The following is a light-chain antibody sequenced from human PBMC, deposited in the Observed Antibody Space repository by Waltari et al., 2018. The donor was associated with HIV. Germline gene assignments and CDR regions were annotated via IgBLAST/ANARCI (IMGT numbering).Light chain of an antibody. CDR1: RANIGSNS. V-gene: IGLV1-44*01. CDR2: GDS. Sequence: QSVLAQPPSASGTPGQRVTISCSGSRANIGSNSVNWYQHFPGTAPKLLTYGDSLRPSGVPARFSGSKFGTSASLVITGLQSGDEADYYCSTWDDRLNGPVVFGGGTRLTVL. CDR3: STWDDRLNGPVV. J-gene: IGLJ2*01.